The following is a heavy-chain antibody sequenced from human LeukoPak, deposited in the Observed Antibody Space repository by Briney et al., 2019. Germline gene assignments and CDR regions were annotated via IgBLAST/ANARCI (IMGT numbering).Heavy chain of an antibody. Sequence: PGGSLRLSCAASAFSLNAYNMNWVRQAPGKGLEWVSSISYTGTYIYYADSVKGRFTISRDNAKSSLYLQMNSLRAEDTAVYYCVRGGYRGFDYEYWGQGTLVTVSS. J-gene: IGHJ4*02. D-gene: IGHD5-12*01. V-gene: IGHV3-21*01. CDR3: VRGGYRGFDYEY. CDR2: ISYTGTYI. CDR1: AFSLNAYN.